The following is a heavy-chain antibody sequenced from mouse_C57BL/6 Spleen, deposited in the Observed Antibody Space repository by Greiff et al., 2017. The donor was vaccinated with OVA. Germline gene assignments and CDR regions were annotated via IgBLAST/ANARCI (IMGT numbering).Heavy chain of an antibody. CDR1: GFTFSDYG. D-gene: IGHD1-1*01. Sequence: EVLLVESGGGLVKPGGSLKLSCAASGFTFSDYGMHWVRQAPEKGLEWVAYISSGSSTIYYADTVKGRFTISRDNAKNTLFLQMTSLRSEDSAMYYYARQQDRSYYAMDYWGQGTSVTVSS. CDR2: ISSGSSTI. V-gene: IGHV5-17*01. J-gene: IGHJ4*01. CDR3: ARQQDRSYYAMDY.